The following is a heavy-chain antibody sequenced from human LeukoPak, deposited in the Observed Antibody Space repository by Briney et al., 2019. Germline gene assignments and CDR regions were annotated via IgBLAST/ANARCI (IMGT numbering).Heavy chain of an antibody. J-gene: IGHJ4*02. V-gene: IGHV3-23*01. CDR2: ISGSGGNT. CDR3: ATTKPARRYFDY. CDR1: GFTFTSNP. Sequence: GGSLRLSCVGSGFTFTSNPLSWVRQAPGKGLEWVSAISGSGGNTYYGESVRRPFTISRDNSKNTLYLKMSSLRAEDTAVYYCATTKPARRYFDYWGQGTLVTVSS. D-gene: IGHD1-1*01.